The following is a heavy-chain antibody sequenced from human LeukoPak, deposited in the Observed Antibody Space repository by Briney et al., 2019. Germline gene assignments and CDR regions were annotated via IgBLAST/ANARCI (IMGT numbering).Heavy chain of an antibody. Sequence: GGSLRLSCAASGFTFSGSAMHWVRQASGKGLEWVGRIRSKANNYATAYGASVKGRFTISRDDSKNTTYLQMNSLKTEDTAVYYCTRLSFSGDSSLQHWGQGTLVTVSS. D-gene: IGHD3-22*01. CDR1: GFTFSGSA. V-gene: IGHV3-73*01. J-gene: IGHJ1*01. CDR2: IRSKANNYAT. CDR3: TRLSFSGDSSLQH.